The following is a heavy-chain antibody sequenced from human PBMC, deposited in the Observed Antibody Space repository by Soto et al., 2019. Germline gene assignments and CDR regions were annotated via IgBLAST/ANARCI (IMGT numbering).Heavy chain of an antibody. CDR2: IIPIFGTA. CDR3: ARDSCGGDCYPYWYFDL. CDR1: GGTFSSYA. J-gene: IGHJ2*01. V-gene: IGHV1-69*01. Sequence: QVQLVQSGAEVKKPGSSVKVSCNASGGTFSSYAISWVRQAPGQGLEWMGGIIPIFGTANYAQKFQGRVTITADESTSTAYMELSRLRSEDTAVYYCARDSCGGDCYPYWYFDLWGRGTLVTVSS. D-gene: IGHD2-21*02.